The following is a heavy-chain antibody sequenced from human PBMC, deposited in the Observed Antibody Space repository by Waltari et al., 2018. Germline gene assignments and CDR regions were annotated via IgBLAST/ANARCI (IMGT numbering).Heavy chain of an antibody. CDR3: ASLEGTTVIGGY. CDR2: ISSGGSTI. J-gene: IGHJ4*02. V-gene: IGHV3-48*04. Sequence: EVQLVESGGGLVQSGGSLRLSCTASGFRFSNYDMNWVRQAPGKGLEWVSYISSGGSTIYYADSMKGRFTVSRDNAKNSVHLQMNSLRAGDTAMYYCASLEGTTVIGGYWGQGTLVTVSS. CDR1: GFRFSNYD. D-gene: IGHD2-21*01.